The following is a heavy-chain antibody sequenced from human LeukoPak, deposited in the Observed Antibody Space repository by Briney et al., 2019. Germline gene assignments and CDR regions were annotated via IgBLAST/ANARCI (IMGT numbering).Heavy chain of an antibody. CDR1: GFTFDDYA. Sequence: GGSLRLSCAASGFTFDDYAMHWVRQAPGKGLEWVSGISWNSGSIGYADSVKGRFTISRDNAKNSLYLQMNSLRAEDTALYYCAKDRSGSSSGYFDHWGQGTLVTVSS. V-gene: IGHV3-9*01. D-gene: IGHD6-19*01. CDR3: AKDRSGSSSGYFDH. J-gene: IGHJ4*02. CDR2: ISWNSGSI.